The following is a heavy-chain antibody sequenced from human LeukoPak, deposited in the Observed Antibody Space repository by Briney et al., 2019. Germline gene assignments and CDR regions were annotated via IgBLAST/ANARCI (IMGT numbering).Heavy chain of an antibody. CDR3: ARGQQWLEAFDY. D-gene: IGHD6-19*01. V-gene: IGHV1-2*02. CDR1: GYTFTAYY. J-gene: IGHJ4*02. Sequence: ASVKVSCKASGYTFTAYYMYWVRQAPGQGLEWMGWINPNSGDTNYAQKFQGRVTMTRDTSINTVYMALNWLTSDDTAVYYCARGQQWLEAFDYWGLGTLVTVSS. CDR2: INPNSGDT.